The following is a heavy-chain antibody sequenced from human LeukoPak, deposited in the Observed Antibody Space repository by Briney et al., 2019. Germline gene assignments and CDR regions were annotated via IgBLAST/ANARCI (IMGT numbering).Heavy chain of an antibody. CDR1: GYTFTSYG. Sequence: GASVKVSCKASGYTFTSYGISWVRQAPGQGLEWMGWISAYNGNTNYAQKLQGRVTITRDTSASTAYMELSSLRSEDTAVYYCARPHPGYYYGMDVWGQGTTVTVSS. V-gene: IGHV1-18*01. J-gene: IGHJ6*02. CDR2: ISAYNGNT. D-gene: IGHD3-10*01. CDR3: ARPHPGYYYGMDV.